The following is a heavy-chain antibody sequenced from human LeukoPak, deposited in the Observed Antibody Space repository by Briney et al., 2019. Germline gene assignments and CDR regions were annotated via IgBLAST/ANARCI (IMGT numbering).Heavy chain of an antibody. V-gene: IGHV1-18*01. D-gene: IGHD3-10*01. J-gene: IGHJ4*02. Sequence: GASVKVSCKASGYTFTSYGISWVRQAPGQGLEWMGWISAYNGNINYAQRLQGRVTMTTDTSTSTAYMELRSLRSDDTAAYYCARSGSGIQRGDYWGQGTLVTVSS. CDR3: ARSGSGIQRGDY. CDR2: ISAYNGNI. CDR1: GYTFTSYG.